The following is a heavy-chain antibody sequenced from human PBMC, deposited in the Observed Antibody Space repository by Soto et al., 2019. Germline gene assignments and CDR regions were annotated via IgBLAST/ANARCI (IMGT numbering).Heavy chain of an antibody. D-gene: IGHD3-10*01. CDR2: ISGSGGST. Sequence: EVQLLESGGGLVQPGGSLRLSCAASGFTFSSYAISWVRQAPGKGLEWVSAISGSGGSTYYADSVKGRFTISRDNSKNTLYLQMNSLRAEDTAVYYCAKDPYGSGSYFSPRPIDYWGQGTLVTVSS. J-gene: IGHJ4*02. CDR1: GFTFSSYA. V-gene: IGHV3-23*01. CDR3: AKDPYGSGSYFSPRPIDY.